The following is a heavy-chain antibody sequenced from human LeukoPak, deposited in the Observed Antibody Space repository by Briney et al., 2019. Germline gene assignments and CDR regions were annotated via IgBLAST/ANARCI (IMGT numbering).Heavy chain of an antibody. J-gene: IGHJ4*02. CDR2: INHSGST. Sequence: TSETLSLTCAVYGGSFSGYYWSWIRQPPGKGLEWIGEINHSGSTNYNPSLKSRVTISVDTSKNLFSLKLSSVTAADTAVYYCARKQQLSPNDYWGQGTLVTVSS. D-gene: IGHD6-13*01. V-gene: IGHV4-34*01. CDR1: GGSFSGYY. CDR3: ARKQQLSPNDY.